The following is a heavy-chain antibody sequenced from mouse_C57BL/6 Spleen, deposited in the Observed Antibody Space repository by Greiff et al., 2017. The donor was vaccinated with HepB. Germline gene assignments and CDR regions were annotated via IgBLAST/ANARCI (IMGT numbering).Heavy chain of an antibody. D-gene: IGHD2-5*01. Sequence: EVKLVESGGGLVKPGGSLKLSCAASGFTFSDYGMHWVRQAPEKGLEWVAYISSGSSTIYYADTVKGRFTISRDNAKNTLFLQMTSLRSEDTAMYNCARKYYSNYEGVDYWGQGTTLTVSS. CDR1: GFTFSDYG. J-gene: IGHJ2*01. V-gene: IGHV5-17*01. CDR2: ISSGSSTI. CDR3: ARKYYSNYEGVDY.